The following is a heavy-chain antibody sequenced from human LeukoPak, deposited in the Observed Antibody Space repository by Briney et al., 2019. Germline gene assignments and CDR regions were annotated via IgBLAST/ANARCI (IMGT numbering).Heavy chain of an antibody. D-gene: IGHD3-10*01. CDR3: ARDYYGSGSYYLYYYCGMDV. J-gene: IGHJ6*04. V-gene: IGHV3-7*03. CDR2: IKQDGSEK. Sequence: GGSLRLSCAASGFTFSSYWMSWVRQAPGKGLEWVANIKQDGSEKYYVDSVKGRFTISRDNAKNSLYLQMNSLRAEDTAVYYCARDYYGSGSYYLYYYCGMDVWGKGTTVTVSS. CDR1: GFTFSSYW.